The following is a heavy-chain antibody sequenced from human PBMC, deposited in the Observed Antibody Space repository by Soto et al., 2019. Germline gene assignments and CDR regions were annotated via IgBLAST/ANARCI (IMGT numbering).Heavy chain of an antibody. D-gene: IGHD1-26*01. CDR3: GVGATGWDAFDI. J-gene: IGHJ3*02. CDR1: GGSISSYY. CDR2: IYTSGST. Sequence: LSLTCTVSGGSISSYYWSWIRQPAGKGLEWIGRIYTSGSTNYNPSLKSRVTMSVDTSKNQFSLKLSPVTAADTAVYYCGVGATGWDAFDIWGQGTMVTVSS. V-gene: IGHV4-4*07.